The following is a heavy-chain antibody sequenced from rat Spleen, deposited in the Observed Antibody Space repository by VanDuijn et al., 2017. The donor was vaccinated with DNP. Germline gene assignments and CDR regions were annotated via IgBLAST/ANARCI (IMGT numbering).Heavy chain of an antibody. CDR2: ISYSGST. J-gene: IGHJ2*01. V-gene: IGHV3-1*01. D-gene: IGHD1-10*01. Sequence: EVQLQESGSGLVKPSQSLSLTCSVTGYSITSNYWGWIRKFPGNKLEYIGHISYSGSTNYNPALKSRLSITRDTSKNHFFLHLNSVTTEDTATYYCARRDYNNYYFDYWGQGVMVTVSS. CDR3: ARRDYNNYYFDY. CDR1: GYSITSNY.